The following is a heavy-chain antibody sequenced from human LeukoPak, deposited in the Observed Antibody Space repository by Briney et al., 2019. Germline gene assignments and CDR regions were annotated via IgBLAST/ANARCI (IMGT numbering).Heavy chain of an antibody. CDR3: AREGDQLVGDYYFDY. J-gene: IGHJ4*02. CDR1: GGTFSSYA. CDR2: IIPIFGIA. V-gene: IGHV1-69*04. D-gene: IGHD6-6*01. Sequence: GASVKVSCKASGGTFSSYAISWVRQAPGQGLEWMGRIIPIFGIANYAQKFQGRVTITADKSTRTAYMELSSLRSADTAVYYCAREGDQLVGDYYFDYWGQGTLVTVSS.